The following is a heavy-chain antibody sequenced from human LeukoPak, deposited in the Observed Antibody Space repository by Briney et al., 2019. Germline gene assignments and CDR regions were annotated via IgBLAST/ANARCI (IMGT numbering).Heavy chain of an antibody. CDR3: AGEGRVATIYY. V-gene: IGHV1-24*01. CDR2: FDPGDGET. D-gene: IGHD5-12*01. CDR1: GYTLTELS. J-gene: IGHJ4*02. Sequence: ASVKVSCKVSGYTLTELSMHWVRQAPGKGLEWMGGFDPGDGETIYAQKFQGRVTITRDTSASTAYMELSSLRSEDTAVYYCAGEGRVATIYYWGQGTLVTVSS.